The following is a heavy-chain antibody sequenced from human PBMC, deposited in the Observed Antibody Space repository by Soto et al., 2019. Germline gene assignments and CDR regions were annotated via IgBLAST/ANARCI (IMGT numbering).Heavy chain of an antibody. CDR1: GYSITSDY. V-gene: IGHV4-59*01. D-gene: IGHD3-10*01. CDR2: IHYSGVT. Sequence: QVQLQESGPRLVKPSETLSLTCTVSGYSITSDYWSWIRQPPGKGLEWIVYIHYSGVTKYNPSLKSRVTISMDSSKNQFSLQLNSVTAADTAVYYCARVGYDSGREPSMDVWGQGTTVTVSS. CDR3: ARVGYDSGREPSMDV. J-gene: IGHJ6*02.